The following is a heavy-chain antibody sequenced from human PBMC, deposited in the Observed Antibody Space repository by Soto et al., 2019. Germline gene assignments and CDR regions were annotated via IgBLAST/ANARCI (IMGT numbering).Heavy chain of an antibody. CDR3: AKTCGYSYGLHDY. J-gene: IGHJ4*02. CDR2: ISAYNGNT. D-gene: IGHD5-18*01. CDR1: GDTFSSYG. Sequence: VSMKVSCKGSGDTFSSYGISWVRQAPGQGLEWMGWISAYNGNTNYAQKLQGRVTMTTDTSTSTAYMELRSLRSDDTAVYYCAKTCGYSYGLHDYWGQGTLVTVSA. V-gene: IGHV1-18*01.